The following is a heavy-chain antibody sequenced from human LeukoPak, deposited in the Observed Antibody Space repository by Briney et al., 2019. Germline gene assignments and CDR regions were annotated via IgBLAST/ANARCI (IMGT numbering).Heavy chain of an antibody. CDR3: ARDIQDPRDYYDSSGYTLDY. CDR1: GGTFSSYA. CDR2: IIPIFGTA. J-gene: IGHJ4*02. D-gene: IGHD3-22*01. V-gene: IGHV1-69*05. Sequence: SVKASCKASGGTFSSYAISWVRQAPGQGLEWMGGIIPIFGTANYAQKFQGRVTITTDESTSTAYMELSSLRSEDTAVYYCARDIQDPRDYYDSSGYTLDYWGQGTLVTVSS.